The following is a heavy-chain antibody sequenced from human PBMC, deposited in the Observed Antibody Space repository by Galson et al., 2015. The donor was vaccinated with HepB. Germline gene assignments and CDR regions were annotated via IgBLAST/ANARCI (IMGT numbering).Heavy chain of an antibody. V-gene: IGHV1-3*01. CDR3: ARGSGRGYYYDSSGYYVDY. Sequence: SVKVSCKASGYTFTSYAMHWVRQAPGQRLEWMGWINAGNGNTKYSQKFQGRVTITRDTSASTAYMELSSLRSEDTAVYYCARGSGRGYYYDSSGYYVDYWGQGTLVTVSS. CDR2: INAGNGNT. CDR1: GYTFTSYA. J-gene: IGHJ4*02. D-gene: IGHD3-22*01.